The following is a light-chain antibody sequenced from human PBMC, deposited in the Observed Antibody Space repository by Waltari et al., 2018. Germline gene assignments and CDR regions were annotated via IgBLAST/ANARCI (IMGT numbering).Light chain of an antibody. V-gene: IGKV4-1*01. CDR2: WAS. CDR3: QQYYSTPLT. CDR1: ESVLYSSNNKNH. Sequence: DIVMTQSPDSLAVSLAERATITCKSSESVLYSSNNKNHLAWYQQKPGQPPKLLLYWASTRKSGVPDRFSGSGSETDFTLTVTSLQAEDAAVYYCQQYYSTPLTFGGGTRVEI. J-gene: IGKJ4*01.